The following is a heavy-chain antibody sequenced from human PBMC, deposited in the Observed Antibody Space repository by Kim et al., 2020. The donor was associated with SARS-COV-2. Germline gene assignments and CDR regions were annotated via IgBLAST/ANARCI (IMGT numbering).Heavy chain of an antibody. V-gene: IGHV1-18*01. CDR2: ISAYNGNT. CDR3: ARYFGGSNDYYYYGMDV. J-gene: IGHJ6*02. CDR1: GYTFTSYG. Sequence: ASVKVSCKASGYTFTSYGISWVRQAPGQGLEWMGWISAYNGNTNYAQKLQGRVTMTTDTSTSTAYMELRSLRSDDTAVYYCARYFGGSNDYYYYGMDVWGQGTTVTVSS. D-gene: IGHD2-21*01.